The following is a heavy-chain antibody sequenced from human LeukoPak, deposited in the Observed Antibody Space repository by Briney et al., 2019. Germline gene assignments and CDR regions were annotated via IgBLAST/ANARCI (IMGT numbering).Heavy chain of an antibody. CDR2: IKQDGSEK. D-gene: IGHD3-22*01. J-gene: IGHJ4*02. CDR3: ARGMYYSDTSGYYY. Sequence: GGSLRLSCAASGFTFSTYWMTWVRQAPGKGLEWVANIKQDGSEKYYVDSVKGRFTLYRDDAKNSLYLQMNSLRAEDTAVYYCARGMYYSDTSGYYYWGQGTLVTVSS. V-gene: IGHV3-7*01. CDR1: GFTFSTYW.